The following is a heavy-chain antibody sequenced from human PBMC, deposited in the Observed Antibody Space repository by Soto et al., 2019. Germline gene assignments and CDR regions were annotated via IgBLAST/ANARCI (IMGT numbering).Heavy chain of an antibody. Sequence: PSETLSLTCTVSGGSISSGGYYWSWIRQHPGKGLEWIGYIYYSGSTYYNPSLKSRVTISVDTSKNQFSLKLSSVTAADTAVYYCASWGGGYVVNDYWGQGTLVTVSS. CDR3: ASWGGGYVVNDY. J-gene: IGHJ4*02. CDR1: GGSISSGGYY. V-gene: IGHV4-31*03. CDR2: IYYSGST. D-gene: IGHD5-12*01.